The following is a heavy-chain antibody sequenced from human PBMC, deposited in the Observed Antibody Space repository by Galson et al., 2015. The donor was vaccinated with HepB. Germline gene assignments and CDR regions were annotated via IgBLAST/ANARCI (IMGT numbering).Heavy chain of an antibody. V-gene: IGHV3-30*01. CDR3: ANEGKDFVNTFDI. D-gene: IGHD2/OR15-2a*01. CDR2: ISDDERQK. Sequence: SLRLSCAASGFTFSSYFMHWVRQAPGKGLEWVALISDDERQKYYADSVRGRFTISRDNSKNILYLHMNSLRAEDTAVYYCANEGKDFVNTFDIWGQGTMVSVSS. J-gene: IGHJ3*02. CDR1: GFTFSSYF.